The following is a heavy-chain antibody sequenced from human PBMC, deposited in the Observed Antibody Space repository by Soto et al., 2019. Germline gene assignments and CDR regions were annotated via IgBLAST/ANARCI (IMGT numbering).Heavy chain of an antibody. D-gene: IGHD6-19*01. CDR2: ISSSSGST. V-gene: IGHV3-23*01. Sequence: GGSLRLSCVASGFTFSDSAMSWVRQAPGKGLEWVSSISSSSGSTYYTDSVKGRFSISRDNSKNTLYLQMNSLRAEDTAFYYCASRGASGILDPWGQGTLVTVSS. J-gene: IGHJ5*02. CDR3: ASRGASGILDP. CDR1: GFTFSDSA.